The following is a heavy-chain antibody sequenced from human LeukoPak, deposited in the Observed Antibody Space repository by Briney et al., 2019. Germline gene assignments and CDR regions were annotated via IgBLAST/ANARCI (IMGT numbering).Heavy chain of an antibody. CDR2: IRYDGSNK. J-gene: IGHJ4*02. CDR1: GFTFSSYA. CDR3: AKRPYGSGSYTFDY. V-gene: IGHV3-30*04. D-gene: IGHD3-10*01. Sequence: GGSLRLSCAASGFTFSSYAMHWVRQAPGKGLEWVAVIRYDGSNKYYADSVKGRFTISRDNSKNTLYLQMNSLKTEDTAVYYCAKRPYGSGSYTFDYWGQGSLVTVSS.